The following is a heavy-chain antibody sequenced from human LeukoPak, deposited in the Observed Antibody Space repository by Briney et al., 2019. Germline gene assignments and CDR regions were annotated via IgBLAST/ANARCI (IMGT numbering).Heavy chain of an antibody. CDR3: AADYYDSSGYYYVGAFDI. CDR2: IYTSGST. CDR1: GGSISSGSYY. D-gene: IGHD3-22*01. Sequence: SQTLSLTCTVSGGSISSGSYYWSWIRQPAGKGLEWIGRIYTSGSTNYNPSLKSRVTISVDTSKNQFSLKLSSVTAADTAVYYCAADYYDSSGYYYVGAFDIWGPGTMVTVSS. V-gene: IGHV4-61*02. J-gene: IGHJ3*02.